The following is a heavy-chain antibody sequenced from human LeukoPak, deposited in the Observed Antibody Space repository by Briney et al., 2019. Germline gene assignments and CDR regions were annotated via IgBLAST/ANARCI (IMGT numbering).Heavy chain of an antibody. CDR1: GFSFSSFG. D-gene: IGHD3-22*01. V-gene: IGHV3-33*01. CDR3: ARHGYFTFDY. Sequence: QPGRSLRLSCAASGFSFSSFGMHWVRQAPGKGLEWVALIWYDGNNKYYADSVRGRFTISRDNSKNTLHLQMDSLRAEDTAVYYCARHGYFTFDYWGQGTLVTVSS. CDR2: IWYDGNNK. J-gene: IGHJ4*02.